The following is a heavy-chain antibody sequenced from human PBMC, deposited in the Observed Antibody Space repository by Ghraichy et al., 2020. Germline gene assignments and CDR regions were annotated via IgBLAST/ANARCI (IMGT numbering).Heavy chain of an antibody. D-gene: IGHD6-13*01. CDR2: ISYDGSNK. CDR1: GFTFSSYA. Sequence: GGSLRLSCAASGFTFSSYAMHWFRQAPGKGLEWVAVISYDGSNKYYADSVKGRFTISRDNSKNTLYLQMNSLSAEDTAVYYCARDLLKLSSSWRTQIYYYFSGMDVWGQGTTVTVSS. CDR3: ARDLLKLSSSWRTQIYYYFSGMDV. J-gene: IGHJ6*02. V-gene: IGHV3-30-3*01.